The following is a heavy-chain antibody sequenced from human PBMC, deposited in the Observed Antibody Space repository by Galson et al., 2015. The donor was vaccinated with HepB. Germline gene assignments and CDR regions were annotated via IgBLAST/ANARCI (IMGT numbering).Heavy chain of an antibody. Sequence: SVKVSCKASGGTFSSYAISWVRQAPGQGLEWMGRIIPILGIANYAQKFQGRVTITADKSTSTAYMELSSLRSEDTAVYYCAREVVDTAMADYWGQGTLVIVSS. V-gene: IGHV1-69*04. CDR3: AREVVDTAMADY. CDR1: GGTFSSYA. J-gene: IGHJ4*02. CDR2: IIPILGIA. D-gene: IGHD5-18*01.